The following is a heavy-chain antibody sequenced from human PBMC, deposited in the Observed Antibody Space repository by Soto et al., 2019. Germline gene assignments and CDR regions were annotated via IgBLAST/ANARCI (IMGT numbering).Heavy chain of an antibody. V-gene: IGHV3-21*01. CDR3: ARGHESAYYRDWFDP. CDR1: GFTFSSYS. D-gene: IGHD3-3*01. CDR2: ISSSSSYI. Sequence: EVQLVESGGGLVKPGGSLRLSCAASGFTFSSYSMNWVRQAPGKGLEWVSSISSSSSYIYYADSVKGRFTISRDNAKNSLYLQMNSLRAEDTAVYYCARGHESAYYRDWFDPWGQGTLVTVSS. J-gene: IGHJ5*02.